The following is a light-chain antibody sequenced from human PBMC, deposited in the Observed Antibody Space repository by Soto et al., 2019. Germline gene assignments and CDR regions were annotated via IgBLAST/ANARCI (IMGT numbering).Light chain of an antibody. Sequence: EIWLTQSPGTLSLSPGESATLSCWASQSVSSRLLAWYQQKPGQAPRLLIYGASPRATGIPARLSGSGSGKDCTLTISRLEPEDFAVYYCQLYSRSPRQITFGQGTRLEIK. CDR3: QLYSRSPRQIT. J-gene: IGKJ5*01. CDR2: GAS. V-gene: IGKV3-20*01. CDR1: QSVSSRL.